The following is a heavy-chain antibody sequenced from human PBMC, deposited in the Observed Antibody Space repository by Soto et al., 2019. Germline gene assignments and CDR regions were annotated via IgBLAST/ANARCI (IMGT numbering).Heavy chain of an antibody. V-gene: IGHV3-23*01. Sequence: EVQLLESGGGLVQPGGSLRLSCATSGFTFSSYAMSWVRQAPGKGLEWVSAISGSGGSTYYADSVKGRFTISRDNSKNTLYLQMNSLRAEDTAVYYCAKDKIWSGGIDYWGQGTLVTVSS. CDR2: ISGSGGST. D-gene: IGHD3-3*01. CDR3: AKDKIWSGGIDY. CDR1: GFTFSSYA. J-gene: IGHJ4*02.